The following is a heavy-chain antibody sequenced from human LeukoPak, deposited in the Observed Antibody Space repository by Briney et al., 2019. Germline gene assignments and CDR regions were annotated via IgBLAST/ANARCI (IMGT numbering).Heavy chain of an antibody. Sequence: SETLSLTCAVYGGSFSGYYWSWICQPPGKGLEWIGEINHSGSTNYNPSLKSRVTISVDTSKNQFSLKLSSVTAADTAVYYCNLDFDYWGQGTLVTVSS. V-gene: IGHV4-34*01. J-gene: IGHJ4*02. CDR2: INHSGST. CDR3: NLDFDY. D-gene: IGHD1-1*01. CDR1: GGSFSGYY.